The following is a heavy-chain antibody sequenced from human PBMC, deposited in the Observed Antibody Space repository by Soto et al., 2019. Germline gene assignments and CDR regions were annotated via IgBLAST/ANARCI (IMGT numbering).Heavy chain of an antibody. D-gene: IGHD2-2*01. Sequence: PGGSLRLSCAAPGFTFSDYYMSWIRQAPGKGLEWVGFIRSKAYGGTTEYAASVKGRFTISRDDSKSIAYLQMNSLKTEDTAVYYCTREMGSTSCPGHYWGQGTLVTVSS. CDR2: IRSKAYGGTT. J-gene: IGHJ4*02. CDR1: GFTFSDYY. V-gene: IGHV3-49*03. CDR3: TREMGSTSCPGHY.